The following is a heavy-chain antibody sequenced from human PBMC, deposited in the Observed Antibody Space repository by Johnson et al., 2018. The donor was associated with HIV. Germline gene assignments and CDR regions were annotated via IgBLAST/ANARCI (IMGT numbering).Heavy chain of an antibody. CDR3: TAKRTEGDGGGGTKHAFDI. Sequence: VQLVESGGGLVKPGGSLRLSCAASGFTFSNAWMNWVRQAPGKGLEWIGRIKSKSDGGTTDYAAPVKGRFTMSRDDSKSTLYLQMNSLKTEDTAVYYCTAKRTEGDGGGGTKHAFDIWGQGTMVTVSS. V-gene: IGHV3-15*01. CDR1: GFTFSNAW. J-gene: IGHJ3*02. CDR2: IKSKSDGGTT. D-gene: IGHD1-1*01.